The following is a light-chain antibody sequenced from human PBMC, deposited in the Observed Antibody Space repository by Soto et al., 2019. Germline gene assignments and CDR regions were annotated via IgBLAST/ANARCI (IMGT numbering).Light chain of an antibody. Sequence: IQLTQSPSSPSASVGDRVTITCPASQRISNFLNWYQQKPGQAPKLLISSASNVQSGVPSRFSGRGSGTEFTLTISGLQPEDSASYCCQQSYNFPRTFGQGTKVEI. J-gene: IGKJ1*01. CDR1: QRISNF. CDR2: SAS. CDR3: QQSYNFPRT. V-gene: IGKV1-39*01.